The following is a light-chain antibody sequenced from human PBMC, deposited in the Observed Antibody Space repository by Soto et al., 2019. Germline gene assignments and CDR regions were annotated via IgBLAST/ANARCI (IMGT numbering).Light chain of an antibody. CDR3: QQFLTSPQT. CDR2: WAS. CDR1: QSVKNY. J-gene: IGKJ1*01. Sequence: DIVVTQSPDSLAVSLGERATINCKSSQSVKNYLGWYQQKPGQPPKLLIYWASTRASGVPDRFSASGSGTDFTLTISSLQTEDVAVYYCQQFLTSPQTFGQGTKVEIK. V-gene: IGKV4-1*01.